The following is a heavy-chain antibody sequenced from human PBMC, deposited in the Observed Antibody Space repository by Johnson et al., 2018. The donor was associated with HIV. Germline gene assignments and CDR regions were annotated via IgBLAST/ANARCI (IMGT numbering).Heavy chain of an antibody. Sequence: VQLVESGGGVVRPGGSLRLSCAASGFTFDDYGMSWIRQAPRKGLEWVSYISTSGSSIYYADSVKGRFTISRDNSKNTLYLQMNSLRAEDTAVYYCANFGPRYSSSSVSEDAFDIWGQGTMVTVSS. V-gene: IGHV3-48*01. J-gene: IGHJ3*02. CDR3: ANFGPRYSSSSVSEDAFDI. CDR2: ISTSGSSI. D-gene: IGHD6-6*01. CDR1: GFTFDDYG.